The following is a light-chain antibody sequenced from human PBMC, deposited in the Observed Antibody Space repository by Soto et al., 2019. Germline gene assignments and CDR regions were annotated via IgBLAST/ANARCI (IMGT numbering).Light chain of an antibody. CDR1: SSYGGDYKD. Sequence: QSVLTQPASVSGSPGQSITISCTGTSSYGGDYKDVSWYQQHTGKAPKLMIYEVTYRPSGVSNRFSGSKSGNTASLTISGLQAEDEADYYCSSYTTSSTVFGTGTKLTVL. CDR3: SSYTTSSTV. J-gene: IGLJ1*01. CDR2: EVT. V-gene: IGLV2-14*01.